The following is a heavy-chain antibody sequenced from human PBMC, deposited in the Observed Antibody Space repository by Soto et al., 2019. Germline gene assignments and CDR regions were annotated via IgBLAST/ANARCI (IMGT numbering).Heavy chain of an antibody. Sequence: EVQLVESGGGLVQPGGSLRLSCAASGFTFSSYSMNWVRQAPGKGLEWVSYISSSSSTIYYADSVKGRFTIPRDNAKNSLDLQMNSLRAEDTAVYYCARRIGVVGSFYYYYYMDVWGKGTTVTVSS. D-gene: IGHD3-3*01. J-gene: IGHJ6*03. V-gene: IGHV3-48*01. CDR1: GFTFSSYS. CDR2: ISSSSSTI. CDR3: ARRIGVVGSFYYYYYMDV.